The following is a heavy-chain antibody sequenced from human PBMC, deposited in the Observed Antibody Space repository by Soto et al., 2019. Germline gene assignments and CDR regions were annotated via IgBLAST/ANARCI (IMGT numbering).Heavy chain of an antibody. Sequence: GGSLRLSCAASGFTFSTYTMRWVRQAPGKGLEWVSTISSSGADTYYADSVKGRFTISRDNSKNTLYLQMNSLRAEDTAVYYCAKDPDYGDYGDAFDIWGQGTMVTVSS. CDR1: GFTFSTYT. V-gene: IGHV3-23*01. CDR2: ISSSGADT. J-gene: IGHJ3*02. CDR3: AKDPDYGDYGDAFDI. D-gene: IGHD4-17*01.